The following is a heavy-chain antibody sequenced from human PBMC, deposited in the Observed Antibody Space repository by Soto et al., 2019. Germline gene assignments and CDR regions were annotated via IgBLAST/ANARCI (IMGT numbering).Heavy chain of an antibody. V-gene: IGHV4-38-2*01. Sequence: SETLSLTCAVSGYSISSGYYWGWIRQPPGKGLEWIGSIYHSGSTYYNPSLKSRVTISVDTSKNQFSLKLSSVTAADTAVYYCARRGFFYGMDVWGQGTTVTVSS. J-gene: IGHJ6*02. D-gene: IGHD3-3*01. CDR3: ARRGFFYGMDV. CDR1: GYSISSGYY. CDR2: IYHSGST.